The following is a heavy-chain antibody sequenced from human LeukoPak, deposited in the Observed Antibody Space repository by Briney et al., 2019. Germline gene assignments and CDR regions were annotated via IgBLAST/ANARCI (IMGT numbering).Heavy chain of an antibody. D-gene: IGHD3-10*01. J-gene: IGHJ6*03. CDR3: ARSMVRGAIPREEYYYYYYYMDV. Sequence: SETLSLTCTVSGGSISSGSYYWSWIRQPAGKGLEWIGRIYTSGSTNYNPSLKSRVTISVDTSKNQFSLMLSSVTAADTAVYYCARSMVRGAIPREEYYYYYYYMDVWGKGTTVTVSS. CDR2: IYTSGST. V-gene: IGHV4-61*02. CDR1: GGSISSGSYY.